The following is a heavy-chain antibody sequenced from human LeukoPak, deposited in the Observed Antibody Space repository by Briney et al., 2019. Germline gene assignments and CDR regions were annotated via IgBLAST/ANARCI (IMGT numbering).Heavy chain of an antibody. CDR3: ARAGSHSCGLDY. J-gene: IGHJ4*02. D-gene: IGHD6-19*01. V-gene: IGHV3-21*01. Sequence: GGSLRLSCAASGFTFSTYSMNWVRQAPGKGLEWVSSISISVGFISYADSVKGRFTISRDNAKNSLYLQMNSLRVEDTAVYYCARAGSHSCGLDYWGQGTLVTVSS. CDR1: GFTFSTYS. CDR2: ISISVGFI.